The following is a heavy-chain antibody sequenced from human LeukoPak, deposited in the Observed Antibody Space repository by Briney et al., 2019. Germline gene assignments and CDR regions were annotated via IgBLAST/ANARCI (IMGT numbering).Heavy chain of an antibody. CDR1: EFTLNNAG. CDR2: IKSKTDAGTT. J-gene: IGHJ4*02. Sequence: PGGSLRLSCVISEFTLNNAGMSWVRQAPGKGLEGVGRIKSKTDAGTTDYAAPVEGRFTISRDDSKNPLYLYMNSLKTEDTAVYYCPTAYASSGPSGDYWGQGTLVTVSS. CDR3: PTAYASSGPSGDY. D-gene: IGHD3-22*01. V-gene: IGHV3-15*01.